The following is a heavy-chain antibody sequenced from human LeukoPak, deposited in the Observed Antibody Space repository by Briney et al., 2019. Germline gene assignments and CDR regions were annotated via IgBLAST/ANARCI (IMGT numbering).Heavy chain of an antibody. Sequence: GGSLRPSCAASGFTFSSYSMNWVRQAPGKGLEWVSSISSSSSYIYYADSVKGRFTISRDNAKNSLYLQMNSLRAEDTAVYYCARDREAWATPPVDAFDIWGQGTMVTVSS. CDR1: GFTFSSYS. J-gene: IGHJ3*02. CDR3: ARDREAWATPPVDAFDI. D-gene: IGHD5-12*01. CDR2: ISSSSSYI. V-gene: IGHV3-21*01.